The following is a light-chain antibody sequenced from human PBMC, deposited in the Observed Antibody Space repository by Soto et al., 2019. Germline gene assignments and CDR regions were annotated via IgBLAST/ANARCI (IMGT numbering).Light chain of an antibody. CDR3: AVWDDSLRGVV. CDR2: KNN. J-gene: IGLJ3*02. CDR1: SSNIGGNY. V-gene: IGLV1-47*01. Sequence: QAVVTQPPSASGTPGQRVTISCSGSSSNIGGNYVYWYQHLPGTAPKVLIYKNNHRPSGVPDRFSGSKSDTSASLAISGLRSEDEAHYYCAVWDDSLRGVVFGGGTKVTVL.